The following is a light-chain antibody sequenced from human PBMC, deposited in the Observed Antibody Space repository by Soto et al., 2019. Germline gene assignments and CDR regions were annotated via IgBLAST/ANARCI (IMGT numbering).Light chain of an antibody. CDR2: DAS. Sequence: DIQMTQSPSSLSTSVGDRVTITCQASQDISTSLNWYQQKPGKAPKLLMYDASNLETGVPSRFSGSGSGTDFTLTINSLQPEDIATYYCQQYEKLPITFGPGTR. V-gene: IGKV1-33*01. J-gene: IGKJ5*01. CDR1: QDISTS. CDR3: QQYEKLPIT.